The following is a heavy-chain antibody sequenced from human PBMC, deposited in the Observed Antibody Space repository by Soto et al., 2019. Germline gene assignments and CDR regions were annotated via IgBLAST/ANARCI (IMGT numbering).Heavy chain of an antibody. CDR3: VRGLPGGFDP. V-gene: IGHV3-13*01. D-gene: IGHD3-10*01. CDR2: IGVVGDT. J-gene: IGHJ5*02. Sequence: GGSLRLSCAASGFILSNYDVHWVRQTSGHGLEWVARIGVVGDTNYSGSVKGRFTISRQNARNSFFLQMNSLIAGDTAVYFCVRGLPGGFDPWGQGTLVTVSS. CDR1: GFILSNYD.